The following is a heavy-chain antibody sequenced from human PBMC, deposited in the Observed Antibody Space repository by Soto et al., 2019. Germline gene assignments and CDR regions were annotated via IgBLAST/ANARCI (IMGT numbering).Heavy chain of an antibody. Sequence: XGSXRLSXXASGFXVSSXXXXXXXQXPXXGXEWVXXIFGGGSTNTYDPVKGRFTISRDNSKNTLYLQMNSLRAEDTAVYYCARDFLQNGSPYYYXMDVWGQGTTVTVSS. J-gene: IGHJ6*02. D-gene: IGHD3-10*01. V-gene: IGHV3-53*01. CDR2: IFGGGST. CDR3: ARDFLQNGSPYYYXMDV. CDR1: GFXVSSXX.